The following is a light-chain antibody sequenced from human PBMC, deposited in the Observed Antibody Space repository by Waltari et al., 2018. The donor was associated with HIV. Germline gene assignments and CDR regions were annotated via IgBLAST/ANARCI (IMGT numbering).Light chain of an antibody. Sequence: DIQLTQSPSFLSASVGDRVTITCRASQGVRTYLAWYQQNPGKAPKLLIYGAYTLQSGVPSRFSGSGSGTEFTLTISSLQPGDSAIYYCQQLSSYPHSFGQGTKLEIK. CDR1: QGVRTY. V-gene: IGKV1-9*01. CDR2: GAY. CDR3: QQLSSYPHS. J-gene: IGKJ2*03.